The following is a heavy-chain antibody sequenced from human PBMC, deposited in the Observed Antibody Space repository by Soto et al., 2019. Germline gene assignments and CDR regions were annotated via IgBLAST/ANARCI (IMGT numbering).Heavy chain of an antibody. CDR1: GFTFITYA. Sequence: EVQLLESGGGLVQPGASLRLSCAASGFTFITYAMTWVRQAPGKGLEWVSTISGSSGDTYYADSVKGRVTISRDNSKNTVYLEMNSLRADDTAVYYCAKPPRYCSGGSCYQTFDYWGQGTLVTVSS. D-gene: IGHD2-15*01. CDR2: ISGSSGDT. V-gene: IGHV3-23*01. J-gene: IGHJ4*02. CDR3: AKPPRYCSGGSCYQTFDY.